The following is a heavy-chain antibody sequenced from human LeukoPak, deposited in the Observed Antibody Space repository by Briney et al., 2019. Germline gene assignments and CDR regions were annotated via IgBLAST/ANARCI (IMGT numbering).Heavy chain of an antibody. CDR1: GFTFDDYA. CDR3: AKDMSSSSSSYFDY. Sequence: PGGSLTLSCAASGFTFDDYAMHWVRQAPGEGLEWVSLISWDGGSTYYADSVKGRFTISRDNSKNSPYLQMNSRRAEDTALYYCAKDMSSSSSSYFDYWGQGTLVTVSS. V-gene: IGHV3-43D*03. D-gene: IGHD6-6*01. CDR2: ISWDGGST. J-gene: IGHJ4*02.